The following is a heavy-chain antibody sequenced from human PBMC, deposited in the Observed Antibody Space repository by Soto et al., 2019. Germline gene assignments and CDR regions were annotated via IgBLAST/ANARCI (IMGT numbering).Heavy chain of an antibody. CDR1: GLTFSTYV. CDR2: ISYDGSQK. CDR3: AASIWRTTVTDALDY. J-gene: IGHJ4*02. V-gene: IGHV3-30*04. D-gene: IGHD4-17*01. Sequence: GGSLRLSCAASGLTFSTYVMHWVRQAPGKGLEWVAVISYDGSQKYYADSVKGRLTISRDNSKNTLHLQMNSLRDEDTAVYYCAASIWRTTVTDALDYWGQGALVTVSS.